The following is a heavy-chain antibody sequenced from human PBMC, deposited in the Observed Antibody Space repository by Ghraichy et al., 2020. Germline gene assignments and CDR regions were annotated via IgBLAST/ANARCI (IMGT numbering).Heavy chain of an antibody. Sequence: GGSLRLSCAASGFTFNNYWMSWVRQAPGKGLEWVANIHQDGSQIHYVDSVKGRFTISRDNANNSLFLQMNSLRAEDTAVYYCAREPGQSSCSGGTCYPNWFDPWGQGTLVTVSS. D-gene: IGHD2-15*01. CDR2: IHQDGSQI. CDR3: AREPGQSSCSGGTCYPNWFDP. V-gene: IGHV3-7*03. CDR1: GFTFNNYW. J-gene: IGHJ5*02.